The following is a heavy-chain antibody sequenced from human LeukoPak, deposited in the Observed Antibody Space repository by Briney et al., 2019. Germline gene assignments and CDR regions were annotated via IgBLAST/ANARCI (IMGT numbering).Heavy chain of an antibody. J-gene: IGHJ4*02. V-gene: IGHV1-69*05. CDR1: GGSFNDDA. CDR2: IIPLFGTP. D-gene: IGHD4-17*01. Sequence: SAKVSFKASGGSFNDDAFSWVRQAPGQGLEWMGGIIPLFGTPIYAQQFQGRFTITTDESTSTAYMELSSLTSEDTAVYFCARERTTETTWGYFDYWGQGTLVTVSS. CDR3: ARERTTETTWGYFDY.